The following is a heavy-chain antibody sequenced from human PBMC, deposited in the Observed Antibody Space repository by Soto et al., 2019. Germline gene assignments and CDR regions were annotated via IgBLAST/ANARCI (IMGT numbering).Heavy chain of an antibody. CDR2: IGTAGDT. CDR3: ARGPSPFLLPNYYMDV. CDR1: GFTFSSYD. V-gene: IGHV3-13*01. Sequence: PGGSLRLSCAASGFTFSSYDMHWVRQATGKGLEWVSAIGTAGDTYYPGSVKGRFTISRENAKNSLYLQMNSLRAGDTAVYYCARGPSPFLLPNYYMDVWGKGTTVTVSS. J-gene: IGHJ6*03. D-gene: IGHD3-10*01.